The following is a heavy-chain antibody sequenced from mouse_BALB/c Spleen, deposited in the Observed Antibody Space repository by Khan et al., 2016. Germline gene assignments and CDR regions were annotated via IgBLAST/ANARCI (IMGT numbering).Heavy chain of an antibody. V-gene: IGHV1-85*01. CDR3: ARLYCSTYWNFDV. D-gene: IGHD2-12*01. J-gene: IGHJ1*01. CDR2: IFPGDGST. Sequence: QVQLQQPGAELVKPGASVKLSCKASGYTFTSSDINWVRQRPEQGLEWSGWIFPGDGSTQYNEKFMGKATLTTDKSSSTAYMQLSRLTSEDPAVYFCARLYCSTYWNFDVWGAGTTVTVSS. CDR1: GYTFTSSD.